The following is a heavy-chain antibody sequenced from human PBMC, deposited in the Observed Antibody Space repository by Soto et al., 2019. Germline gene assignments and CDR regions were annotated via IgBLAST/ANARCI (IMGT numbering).Heavy chain of an antibody. CDR3: ARQGFGPLHGLVDV. J-gene: IGHJ6*02. D-gene: IGHD3-10*01. Sequence: QVQLQESGPGLVKPSETLSLSCTVSGGSISSYYWSWFRQSPGKRMEWIGYVHHSWGSSYNPSLQIRVAISLDPSKSQFSLKVTSVTATDTAVYYCARQGFGPLHGLVDVWGHGPTVTVSS. CDR1: GGSISSYY. CDR2: VHHSWGS. V-gene: IGHV4-59*08.